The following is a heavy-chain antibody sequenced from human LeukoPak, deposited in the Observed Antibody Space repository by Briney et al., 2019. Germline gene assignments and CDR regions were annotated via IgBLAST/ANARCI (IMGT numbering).Heavy chain of an antibody. D-gene: IGHD6-19*01. J-gene: IGHJ4*02. CDR3: ARRRGDTVAGPDY. CDR2: IHPGDSNT. CDR1: GYSFTNYW. Sequence: KPGESLKISCKGSGYSFTNYWIVWVRQMPGQGLEYMGIIHPGDSNTKYSPSFEGQVIISVDKSISTAYLQWSSLKASDSAIYYCARRRGDTVAGPDYWGQGTLVTVSS. V-gene: IGHV5-51*03.